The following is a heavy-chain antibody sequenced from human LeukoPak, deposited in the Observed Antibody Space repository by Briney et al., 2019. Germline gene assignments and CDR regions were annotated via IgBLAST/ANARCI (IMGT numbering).Heavy chain of an antibody. CDR2: IDPSDSYT. D-gene: IGHD2-15*01. J-gene: IGHJ3*02. CDR1: GYSFTSYW. Sequence: GESLRISCKGSGYSFTSYWISWVRQMPGKGLGWMGRIDPSDSYTNYSPSFQGHVTISADKSISTAYLQWSSLKASDTAMYYCAGPGVVAASIDAFDIWGQGTMVTVSS. CDR3: AGPGVVAASIDAFDI. V-gene: IGHV5-10-1*01.